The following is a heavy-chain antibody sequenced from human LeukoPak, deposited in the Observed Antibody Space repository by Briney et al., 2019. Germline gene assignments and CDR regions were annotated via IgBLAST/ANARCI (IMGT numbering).Heavy chain of an antibody. J-gene: IGHJ4*02. Sequence: GASVKVSCKASGYTFSSYYMHWVRQAPGQGLEWMGIINPSDGSIRYAQKFQGRVTMTRDTSTGTVDMEVSSLRSEDTAVYYCARDIVGVTRGVFDYWGQGTLVTVSS. D-gene: IGHD1-26*01. CDR1: GYTFSSYY. CDR2: INPSDGSI. V-gene: IGHV1-46*01. CDR3: ARDIVGVTRGVFDY.